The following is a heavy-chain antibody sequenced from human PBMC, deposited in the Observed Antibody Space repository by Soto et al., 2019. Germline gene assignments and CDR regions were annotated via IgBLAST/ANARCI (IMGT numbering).Heavy chain of an antibody. Sequence: EVQLVESGGGLVQPGGSLRLSCSASGFTFSIYAMHWVRQAPGKGLEYVSTISTNGGSTYYADSVKGRFAISRDNSRNTVYLQMSSLRAEDTAVYYCVKGEYSYDGGAYYPFDYWGQGTLVTVSS. CDR2: ISTNGGST. V-gene: IGHV3-64D*06. J-gene: IGHJ4*02. D-gene: IGHD3-22*01. CDR3: VKGEYSYDGGAYYPFDY. CDR1: GFTFSIYA.